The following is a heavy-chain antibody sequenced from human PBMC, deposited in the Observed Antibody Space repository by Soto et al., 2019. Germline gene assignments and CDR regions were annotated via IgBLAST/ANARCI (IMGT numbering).Heavy chain of an antibody. CDR1: GYTFIGYY. Sequence: QVQLVQSGAEVKEPGASVKVSCKTSGYTFIGYYMHWVRQAPGQGLEWMGWMNPRSGDTNYAQKFQGRVTMTRDASFTTAYMELRRLRSDDTAVYFCVLDAVGATPLGWFDPWGQGTLVTVSS. V-gene: IGHV1-2*02. J-gene: IGHJ5*02. CDR2: MNPRSGDT. D-gene: IGHD1-26*01. CDR3: VLDAVGATPLGWFDP.